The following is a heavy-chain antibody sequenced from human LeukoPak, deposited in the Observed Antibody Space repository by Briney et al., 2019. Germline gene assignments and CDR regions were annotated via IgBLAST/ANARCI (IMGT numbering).Heavy chain of an antibody. V-gene: IGHV4-4*07. Sequence: SETLSLTCTVSGGSISSYYWSWIRQPAGKGLEWIGRIYTSGNTNYNPFLKSRVTMSVDTSKNQFSLKLNSVTAADTAVYFCARDSTTWHGGLFDYWGQGTLVTVSS. J-gene: IGHJ4*02. CDR1: GGSISSYY. CDR2: IYTSGNT. D-gene: IGHD6-13*01. CDR3: ARDSTTWHGGLFDY.